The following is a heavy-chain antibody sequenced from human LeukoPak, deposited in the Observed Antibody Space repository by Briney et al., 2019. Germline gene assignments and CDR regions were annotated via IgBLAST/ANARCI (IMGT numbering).Heavy chain of an antibody. D-gene: IGHD5-24*01. CDR2: TYYRSKWYN. CDR3: ARGQDGYNSRGRLFYY. CDR1: GDSVSSNSAA. J-gene: IGHJ4*02. Sequence: SQTLSLTCAISGDSVSSNSAAWDCIRQSPSRCLELLGRTYYRSKWYNDYSVSVNSRTTINPHTSKTQFTLQLNSVTPEDTAVYYCARGQDGYNSRGRLFYYWGQGNLVTVSS. V-gene: IGHV6-1*01.